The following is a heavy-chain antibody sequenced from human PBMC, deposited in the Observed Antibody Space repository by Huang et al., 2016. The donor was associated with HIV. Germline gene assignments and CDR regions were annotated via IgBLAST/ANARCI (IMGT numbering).Heavy chain of an antibody. Sequence: QVQLVQSGAEVKKPGASMKVSCKASGYIFTRHYMHWVRQAPGQGLEWMGRINPNSGGTNYAQKFQGRVTMTRDTSISTAYMELSRLRSDDTAVYYCARFQDRLPQENNPYYYYYGMDVWGQGTTVTVSS. V-gene: IGHV1-2*06. CDR2: INPNSGGT. CDR3: ARFQDRLPQENNPYYYYYGMDV. D-gene: IGHD1-1*01. CDR1: GYIFTRHY. J-gene: IGHJ6*02.